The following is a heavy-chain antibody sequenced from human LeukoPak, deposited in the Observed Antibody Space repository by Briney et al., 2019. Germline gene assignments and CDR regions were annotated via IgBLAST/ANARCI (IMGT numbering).Heavy chain of an antibody. V-gene: IGHV4-30-2*01. CDR3: ARGDDILTGYQN. D-gene: IGHD3-9*01. Sequence: SQTLSLTCAVSGGSISSGGYSWSWIRRPPGKGLEWIGYIYHSGSTYYNPSLKSRVTISVDRSKNQFSLKLSSVTAADTAVYYCARGDDILTGYQNWGQGTLVTVSS. J-gene: IGHJ4*02. CDR2: IYHSGST. CDR1: GGSISSGGYS.